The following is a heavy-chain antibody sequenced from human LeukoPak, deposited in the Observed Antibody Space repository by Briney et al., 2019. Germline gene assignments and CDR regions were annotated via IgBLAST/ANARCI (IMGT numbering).Heavy chain of an antibody. Sequence: ASVTVSCKASGYTFTGYYMHWVRQAPGQGRGWMGWINPNSGGTNYAQKFQGRVTMTRDTSISTAYMELSRLRSDDTAVYYCARVSRARYCSGGSCYSGLSDPAFDYWGQGTLVTVSS. V-gene: IGHV1-2*02. CDR3: ARVSRARYCSGGSCYSGLSDPAFDY. CDR2: INPNSGGT. CDR1: GYTFTGYY. D-gene: IGHD2-15*01. J-gene: IGHJ4*02.